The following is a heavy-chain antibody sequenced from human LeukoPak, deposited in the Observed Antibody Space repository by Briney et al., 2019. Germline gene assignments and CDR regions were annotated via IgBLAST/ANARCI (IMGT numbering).Heavy chain of an antibody. CDR3: ARDPTGVVVTAPFDY. CDR1: GGTFSSYA. V-gene: IGHV1-46*01. CDR2: INPSGGST. J-gene: IGHJ4*02. Sequence: ASVKVSCKASGGTFSSYAISWVRQAPGQGLEWMGIINPSGGSTSYALKFQGRVTMTRDTSTSTVYMELSSLRSEDTAVYYCARDPTGVVVTAPFDYWGQGTLVTVSS. D-gene: IGHD2-21*02.